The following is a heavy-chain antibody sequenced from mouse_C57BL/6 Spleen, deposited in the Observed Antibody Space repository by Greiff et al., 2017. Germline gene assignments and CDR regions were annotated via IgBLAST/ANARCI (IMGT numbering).Heavy chain of an antibody. CDR3: TRYYYGYDAWFAD. CDR2: IDPETGGT. Sequence: QVQLQQSGAELVRPGASVTLSCKASGYTFTDYEMHWVKQTPVHGLEWIGAIDPETGGTAYNQKFKGKAILTADKSSSTAYVELRRLTSEDSAVYYCTRYYYGYDAWFADWGQGTLVTVSA. CDR1: GYTFTDYE. D-gene: IGHD2-2*01. J-gene: IGHJ3*01. V-gene: IGHV1-15*01.